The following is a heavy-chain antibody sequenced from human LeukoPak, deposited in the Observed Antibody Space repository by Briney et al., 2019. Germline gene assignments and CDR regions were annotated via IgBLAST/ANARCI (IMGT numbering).Heavy chain of an antibody. CDR2: IHPRRGDT. D-gene: IGHD3-10*01. V-gene: IGHV1-2*02. Sequence: AASVKVSCKASGNTFTTYYIYWVRQAPGQGLEWMGWIHPRRGDTNYAQKFQGRVTMTRDTSISTAYLDLSSLRSDDTAVYYCARDGDYGTGSYYRGCIDSWGQGTPVTVSP. CDR3: ARDGDYGTGSYYRGCIDS. J-gene: IGHJ4*02. CDR1: GNTFTTYY.